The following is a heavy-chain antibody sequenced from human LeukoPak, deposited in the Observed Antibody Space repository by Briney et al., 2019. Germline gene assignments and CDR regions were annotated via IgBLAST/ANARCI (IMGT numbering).Heavy chain of an antibody. J-gene: IGHJ3*02. CDR1: GFNFTSYW. V-gene: IGHV5-51*01. CDR2: IYPGDSDT. Sequence: GESLKIFCKGSGFNFTSYWNAWGRQIPGKGLEWMGIIYPGDSDTRYSTSFQGQVTTSADKSISTAYLQWSSLKAADTAMYYCARLGGHGFDIWGQGTMVTVSS. CDR3: ARLGGHGFDI.